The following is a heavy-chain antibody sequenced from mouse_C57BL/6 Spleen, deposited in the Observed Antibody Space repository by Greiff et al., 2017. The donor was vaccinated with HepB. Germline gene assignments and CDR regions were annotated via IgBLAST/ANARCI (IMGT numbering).Heavy chain of an antibody. CDR1: GYTFTDYE. CDR3: TSHYDLAMDY. V-gene: IGHV1-15*01. D-gene: IGHD2-4*01. CDR2: IDPETGGT. J-gene: IGHJ4*01. Sequence: VQLQESGAELVRPGASVTLSCKASGYTFTDYEMHWVKQTPVHGLEWIGAIDPETGGTAYNQKFKGKAILTADKSSSTAYVELRSLTSEDSAVYYCTSHYDLAMDYWGQGTSVTVSS.